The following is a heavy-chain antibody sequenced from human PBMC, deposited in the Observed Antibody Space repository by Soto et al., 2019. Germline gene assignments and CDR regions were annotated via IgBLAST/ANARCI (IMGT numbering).Heavy chain of an antibody. Sequence: SETLSLTCAVYGGSFSGDYWSWIRQPPGKGLEWIGEINHSGSTNYNPSLKSRVTISVDTSKNQFSLKLSSVTAADTAVYYCARKGVYGSGSYYKHYGMDVWGQGTTVT. V-gene: IGHV4-34*01. CDR3: ARKGVYGSGSYYKHYGMDV. CDR2: INHSGST. D-gene: IGHD3-10*01. J-gene: IGHJ6*02. CDR1: GGSFSGDY.